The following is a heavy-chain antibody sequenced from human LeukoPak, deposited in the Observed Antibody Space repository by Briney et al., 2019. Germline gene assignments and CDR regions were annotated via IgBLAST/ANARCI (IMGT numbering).Heavy chain of an antibody. D-gene: IGHD3-22*01. Sequence: GGSLRLSCAASGFTFSSYGMHWVRQAPGKGLEWVAVIWYDGSNKYYADSVKGRFTISRDNSKNTLCLQMNSLRAEDTAVYYCAKPRNYYDSEYYFDYWGQGTLVTVSS. V-gene: IGHV3-33*06. J-gene: IGHJ4*02. CDR1: GFTFSSYG. CDR3: AKPRNYYDSEYYFDY. CDR2: IWYDGSNK.